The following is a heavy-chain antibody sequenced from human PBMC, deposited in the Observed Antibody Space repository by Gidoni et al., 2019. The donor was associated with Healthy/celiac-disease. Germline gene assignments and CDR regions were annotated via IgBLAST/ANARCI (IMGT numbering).Heavy chain of an antibody. CDR2: IYTSGST. V-gene: IGHV4-4*07. CDR1: GGSISSSY. D-gene: IGHD4-17*01. Sequence: QVQRQESGPGRVKPPETLSLTCNVPGGSISSSYWTWIRQPAGKGLEWIGRIYTSGSTNYNPSLKTRVTMSVDTSKNQFSLKLSSVTAADTAVYYCAGSKGVTTVTSGDFDYWGQGTLVTVSS. CDR3: AGSKGVTTVTSGDFDY. J-gene: IGHJ4*02.